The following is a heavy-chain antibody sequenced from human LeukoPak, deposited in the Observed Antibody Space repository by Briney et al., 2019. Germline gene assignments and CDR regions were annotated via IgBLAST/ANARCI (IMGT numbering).Heavy chain of an antibody. CDR3: ARAPKLYGPQFDY. Sequence: PSQTLSLTCTVSGGSISSGGYYWSWIRQPPGKGLEWIGYIYHSGSTYYNPSLKSRVTISVDRSKNQFSLKLSSVTAADTAVYYCARAPKLYGPQFDYWGQGTLVTVSS. D-gene: IGHD3-10*01. V-gene: IGHV4-30-2*01. CDR1: GGSISSGGYY. CDR2: IYHSGST. J-gene: IGHJ4*02.